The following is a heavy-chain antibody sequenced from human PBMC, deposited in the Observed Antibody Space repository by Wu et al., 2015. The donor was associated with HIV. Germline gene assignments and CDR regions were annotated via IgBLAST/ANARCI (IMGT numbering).Heavy chain of an antibody. CDR1: GGSFSGYY. V-gene: IGHV4-34*01. Sequence: QVQLQQWGAGLLEPSETLSLTCAVYGGSFSGYYWSWIRQPPGKGLEWIGEINYSGRTNYSPSVNSRVAISRDTSKNEFYLKMSSVTVADTAVYYCARQDISIFGVVRNWFGPWGPGILVTVSS. J-gene: IGHJ5*02. D-gene: IGHD3-3*01. CDR2: INYSGRT. CDR3: ARQDISIFGVVRNWFGP.